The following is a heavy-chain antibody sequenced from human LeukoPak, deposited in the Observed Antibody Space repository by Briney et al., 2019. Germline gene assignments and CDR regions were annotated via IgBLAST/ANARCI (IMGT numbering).Heavy chain of an antibody. CDR2: IKSNADGGTT. J-gene: IGHJ4*02. CDR3: TTDLRWEGLLKFDY. D-gene: IGHD2-15*01. Sequence: PGGSLRLSCAVSGFTFSNAWMSWVRQAPGKGLEWVGRIKSNADGGTTDYAAPVKGRFTISRDDSKNTLYLQMNSLKTEDTAVYYCTTDLRWEGLLKFDYWGQGTLVTVSS. CDR1: GFTFSNAW. V-gene: IGHV3-15*01.